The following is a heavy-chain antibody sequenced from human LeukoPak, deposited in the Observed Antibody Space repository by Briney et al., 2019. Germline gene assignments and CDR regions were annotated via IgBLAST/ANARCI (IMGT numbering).Heavy chain of an antibody. D-gene: IGHD6-13*01. V-gene: IGHV3-7*01. J-gene: IGHJ4*02. Sequence: PGGSLRLSCAASGFTFSSFWMSWVRQAPGKGLEWVANINEAGSGKYYVDSVKGRFTISRDNAKNSLNLQMNSLRVEDTAIYYCASGRQLGYWGQGTLATVSA. CDR1: GFTFSSFW. CDR3: ASGRQLGY. CDR2: INEAGSGK.